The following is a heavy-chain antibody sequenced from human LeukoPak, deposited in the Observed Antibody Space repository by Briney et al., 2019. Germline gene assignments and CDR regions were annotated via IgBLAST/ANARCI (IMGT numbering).Heavy chain of an antibody. CDR2: ISGSGGST. Sequence: GRSLRLSCAASGFTFSSYGMSWVRQAPGKGLEWVSGISGSGGSTYYADSVKGRFTISRDNSKNTLYLQMNSLRAEDTAVYYCAKAVSCSSTSCYRSYGMDVWGQGTTVTVSS. D-gene: IGHD2-2*02. J-gene: IGHJ6*02. V-gene: IGHV3-23*01. CDR3: AKAVSCSSTSCYRSYGMDV. CDR1: GFTFSSYG.